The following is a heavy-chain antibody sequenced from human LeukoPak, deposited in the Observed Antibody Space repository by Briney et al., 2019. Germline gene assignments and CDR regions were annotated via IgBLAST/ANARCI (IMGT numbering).Heavy chain of an antibody. Sequence: PGGSLRLSCAASGFTFSGHAMHWVRQDPGKGLEWVAIIWYDGSIKYYEDPVRGRFTISRDNSKNTLYLQMNSLRAEDTAVYYCAREMGVEMATISHFDYWGQGTLVTVSP. CDR3: AREMGVEMATISHFDY. CDR2: IWYDGSIK. CDR1: GFTFSGHA. D-gene: IGHD5-24*01. J-gene: IGHJ4*02. V-gene: IGHV3-33*01.